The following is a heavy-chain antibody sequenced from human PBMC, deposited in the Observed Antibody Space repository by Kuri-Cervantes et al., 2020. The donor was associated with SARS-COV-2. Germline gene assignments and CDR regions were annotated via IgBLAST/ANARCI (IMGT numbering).Heavy chain of an antibody. V-gene: IGHV3-20*04. Sequence: GGSLRLSCAASGFTFDDYGMSWVRQAPGKGLEWVSGINWNGGSRGYADSVKGRFTISRDNAKNALYLQMNSLRAEDTAVYYCARDKGLTSYDFWRGYSNDAIDIWGQGTMVTVSS. CDR3: ARDKGLTSYDFWRGYSNDAIDI. CDR2: INWNGGSR. D-gene: IGHD3-3*01. J-gene: IGHJ3*02. CDR1: GFTFDDYG.